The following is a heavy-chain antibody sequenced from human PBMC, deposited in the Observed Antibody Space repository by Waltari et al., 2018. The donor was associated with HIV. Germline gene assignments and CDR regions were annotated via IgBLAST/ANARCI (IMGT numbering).Heavy chain of an antibody. D-gene: IGHD6-19*01. V-gene: IGHV3-7*01. J-gene: IGHJ4*02. CDR3: ARGGGSNGWFY. CDR1: GFTFSNFW. CDR2: INQNGRLT. Sequence: QLVESGGGLVQPGGSLRLSCAGYGFTFSNFWMSWVRQTPGMRLEWVANINQNGRLTSCVDTLKCRFTISRDNAKNSVFLQMDSLRGDDTAVYYCARGGGSNGWFYWGQGTPVTVSS.